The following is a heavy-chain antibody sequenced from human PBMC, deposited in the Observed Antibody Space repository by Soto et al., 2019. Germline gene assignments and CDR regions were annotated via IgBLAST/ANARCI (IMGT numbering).Heavy chain of an antibody. V-gene: IGHV4-30-4*01. CDR3: ARDTVYGEYGDYDYYGMDV. CDR2: IYYSGST. D-gene: IGHD3-3*01. J-gene: IGHJ6*02. Sequence: SETLSLTCTVSGGSISSGDYYWSWIRQHPGKGLEWIGYIYYSGSTYYNPSLKSRVTISVDTSKNQFSLKLSSVTAADTAVFYCARDTVYGEYGDYDYYGMDVWGQGTTVTVSS. CDR1: GGSISSGDYY.